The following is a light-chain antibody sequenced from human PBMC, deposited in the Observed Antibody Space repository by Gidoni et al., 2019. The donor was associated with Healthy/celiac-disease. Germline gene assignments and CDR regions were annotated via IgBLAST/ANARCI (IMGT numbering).Light chain of an antibody. CDR3: SSYTSSSTLEGV. CDR1: SNDVGGYNY. V-gene: IGLV2-14*01. J-gene: IGLJ2*01. Sequence: QSALTQPASVSGSPGQSITISCTGTSNDVGGYNYVSWYQQHPGKAPKLMIYEVSNRPSGVSNRFSGSKSGNTASLTISGLQAEEEADYYCSSYTSSSTLEGVFGGGTKLTVL. CDR2: EVS.